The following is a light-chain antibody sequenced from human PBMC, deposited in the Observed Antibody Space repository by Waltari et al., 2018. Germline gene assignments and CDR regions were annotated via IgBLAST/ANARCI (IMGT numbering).Light chain of an antibody. V-gene: IGLV1-40*01. CDR1: TSNIGAED. J-gene: IGLJ3*02. Sequence: QSVMTQPTSVSGAPGQGVTISCTGSTSNIGAEDVHWYRQIPGKAPEVVIYSNINRPSGVPDRFSGSKSGTSASLAITGLQAEDEADYYCQSFDDSLRGSVFGGGTKLTVL. CDR3: QSFDDSLRGSV. CDR2: SNI.